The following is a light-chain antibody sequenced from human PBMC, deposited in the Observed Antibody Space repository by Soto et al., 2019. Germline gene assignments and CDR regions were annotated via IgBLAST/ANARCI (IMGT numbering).Light chain of an antibody. CDR3: QQNNKWPPVT. V-gene: IGKV3-15*01. J-gene: IGKJ4*01. CDR1: QTISND. CDR2: GAS. Sequence: EVVMTQSPATVSVSPGEGVTLSCRASQTISNDLAWYQQKPGQAPRLLIYGASTRATGVPARFSGGGSGTEVTLTIISLQSEDFAVYYCQQNNKWPPVTFGGGTKVEIK.